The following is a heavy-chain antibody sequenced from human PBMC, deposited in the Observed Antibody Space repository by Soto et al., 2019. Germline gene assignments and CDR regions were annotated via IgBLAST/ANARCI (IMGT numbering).Heavy chain of an antibody. CDR1: GYTFTSHD. V-gene: IGHV1-8*01. CDR3: ASDMSTT. CDR2: MNPNSGHT. J-gene: IGHJ5*02. D-gene: IGHD2-2*01. Sequence: QVQLVQSGAEVKKPGASVKVSCKASGYTFTSHDINWMRQATGQGLEWMGWMNPNSGHTNYAQKIQGRVTMTGDNSISTAYMELTTLRSEDTAIYYCASDMSTTWGQGTLVTVSS.